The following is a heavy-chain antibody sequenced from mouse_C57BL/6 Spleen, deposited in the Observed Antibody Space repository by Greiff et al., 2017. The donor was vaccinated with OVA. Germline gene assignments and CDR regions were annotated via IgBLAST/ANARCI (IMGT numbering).Heavy chain of an antibody. CDR2: IWSGGST. J-gene: IGHJ4*01. Sequence: VKLQESGPGLVQPSQRLSITCTVSGFSLTSYGVHWVRQSPGKGLEWLGVIWSGGSTDYNAAFISRLSISKDNSKSQVFFKMNSLQADDTAIDYCARKGYYDYHYYAMDYWGQGTSVTVSS. CDR1: GFSLTSYG. V-gene: IGHV2-2*01. CDR3: ARKGYYDYHYYAMDY. D-gene: IGHD2-4*01.